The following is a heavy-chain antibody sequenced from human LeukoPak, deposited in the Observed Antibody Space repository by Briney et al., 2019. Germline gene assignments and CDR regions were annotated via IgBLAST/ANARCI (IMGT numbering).Heavy chain of an antibody. CDR3: ARGPSTVTTPLAC. CDR1: GFTFSSYW. Sequence: GGSLRLSCAASGFTFSSYWMHWVRQAPGKGLVWVSRINSDGSSTSYADSVKGRFTISRDNGKNTLYLQMNSLRAEDTAVYYCARGPSTVTTPLACWGQGTLVTVSS. V-gene: IGHV3-74*01. CDR2: INSDGSST. J-gene: IGHJ4*02. D-gene: IGHD4-17*01.